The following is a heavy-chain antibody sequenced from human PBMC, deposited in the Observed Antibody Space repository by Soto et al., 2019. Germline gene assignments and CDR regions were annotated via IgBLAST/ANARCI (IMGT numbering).Heavy chain of an antibody. CDR2: ISAYNGDT. J-gene: IGHJ4*02. D-gene: IGHD1-26*01. CDR1: GYTFTSYG. CDR3: ARDSGSYLSDY. Sequence: RASVKVSCKASGYTFTSYGLSWVRQAPGQGLEWMGWISAYNGDTNYAHKLQGRVTMTTDTSTSTAYMELRSLRSDDTAVYYCARDSGSYLSDYWGQGTLVTVSS. V-gene: IGHV1-18*04.